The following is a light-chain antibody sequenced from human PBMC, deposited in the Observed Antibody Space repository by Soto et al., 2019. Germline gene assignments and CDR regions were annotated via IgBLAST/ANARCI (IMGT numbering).Light chain of an antibody. V-gene: IGKV3-15*01. CDR2: GAS. Sequence: EIVMTQPPATLSVSPGERATLPCRASQSVSSNLAWYQQKPGQAPRLLIYGASTRATGIPARFSGSGSGTEFTLTISSLQSEDFAVYYCQQYNNWPPLTFGGGTKVDIK. J-gene: IGKJ4*01. CDR3: QQYNNWPPLT. CDR1: QSVSSN.